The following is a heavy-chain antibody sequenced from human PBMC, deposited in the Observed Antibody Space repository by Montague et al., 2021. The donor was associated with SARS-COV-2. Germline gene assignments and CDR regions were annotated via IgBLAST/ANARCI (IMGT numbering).Heavy chain of an antibody. V-gene: IGHV4-34*01. Sequence: SETLSLTCAVYGGSFSDYHCTWIRQSPGEGLEWIGQINYCGSTKYNPSLKSRVTISIDTSKNQFSLKLTSVTAADTAVYYCARGAPGYWGQGTLVTVSS. D-gene: IGHD1-1*01. J-gene: IGHJ4*02. CDR1: GGSFSDYH. CDR2: INYCGST. CDR3: ARGAPGY.